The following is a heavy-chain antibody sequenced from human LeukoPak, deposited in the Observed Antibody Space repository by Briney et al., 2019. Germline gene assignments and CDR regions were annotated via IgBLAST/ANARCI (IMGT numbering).Heavy chain of an antibody. V-gene: IGHV3-23*01. Sequence: GGSLRLSCAASGYTFISYAMSWVRQAPGKGLEWVSAISGSGGSTYYADSVKGRFTISRDNSKNTLYLQMNSLRAEDTAVYYCTTATSRFDYWGQGTLVTVSS. CDR2: ISGSGGST. CDR1: GYTFISYA. CDR3: TTATSRFDY. J-gene: IGHJ4*02.